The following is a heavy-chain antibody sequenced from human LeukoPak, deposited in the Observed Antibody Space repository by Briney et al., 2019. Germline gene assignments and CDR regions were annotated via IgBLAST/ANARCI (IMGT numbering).Heavy chain of an antibody. V-gene: IGHV3-74*01. D-gene: IGHD4-17*01. CDR2: INSDGSTT. J-gene: IGHJ4*02. CDR1: GFTFSSYW. CDR3: AVPATTETTDYFDY. Sequence: GGSLRLSCAASGFTFSSYWMHWVHQAPGKGLVWVSHINSDGSTTTYADSVKGRFTISRDNAKNTLYLQMNSLRAEDTAVYYCAVPATTETTDYFDYWGQGILVTVSS.